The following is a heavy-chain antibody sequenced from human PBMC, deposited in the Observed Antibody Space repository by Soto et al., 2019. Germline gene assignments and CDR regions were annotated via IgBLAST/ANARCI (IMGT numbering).Heavy chain of an antibody. CDR1: GFTFSSYA. J-gene: IGHJ4*02. CDR2: ISYDGSNK. D-gene: IGHD2-2*01. V-gene: IGHV3-30-3*01. CDR3: ASGGDIVVVPAAKSFDY. Sequence: GGSLRLSCAASGFTFSSYAMHWVRQAPGKGLEWVAVISYDGSNKYYADSVKGRFTISRDNSKNTLYLQMNSLRAEDTAVYYCASGGDIVVVPAAKSFDYWGQGTLVTVSS.